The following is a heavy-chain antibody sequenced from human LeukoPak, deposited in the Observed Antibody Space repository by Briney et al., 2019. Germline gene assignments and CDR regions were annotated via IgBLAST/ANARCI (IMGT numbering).Heavy chain of an antibody. J-gene: IGHJ6*02. CDR1: GGSINNSY. CDR3: ARNPSYDILTGYSDYYGMDV. CDR2: IYYSGST. D-gene: IGHD3-9*01. Sequence: SETLSLTCTVSGGSINNSYWSWIRQPPGKGLEYIGYIYYSGSTNYNPSLKSRVTISVDTSKNQFSLKLSSVTAADTAVYYCARNPSYDILTGYSDYYGMDVWGQGTTVTVSS. V-gene: IGHV4-59*01.